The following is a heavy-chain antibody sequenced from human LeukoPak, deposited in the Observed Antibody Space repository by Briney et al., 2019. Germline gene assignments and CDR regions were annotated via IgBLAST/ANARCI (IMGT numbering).Heavy chain of an antibody. J-gene: IGHJ6*02. CDR2: ISSSSSSTI. Sequence: PGGSLRLSCAASGFTFSSYSMNWVRQAPGKGLEWVSYISSSSSSTIYYADSVKGRFTISRDNAKNSLYLQMNSLRAEDTAVYYCARAPKRYSSGWSQRVYGMDVWGQGTTVTVSS. CDR1: GFTFSSYS. CDR3: ARAPKRYSSGWSQRVYGMDV. D-gene: IGHD6-19*01. V-gene: IGHV3-48*01.